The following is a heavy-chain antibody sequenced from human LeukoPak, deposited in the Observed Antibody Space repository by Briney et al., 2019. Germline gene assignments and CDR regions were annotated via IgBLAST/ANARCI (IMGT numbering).Heavy chain of an antibody. V-gene: IGHV4-34*01. CDR3: ARGRPFHHIDY. Sequence: SETMSLTCAVYGGSFSGYYWSWIRQPPGKGMEWIGEINHSGGTNYNPSLKSRAPISVDTSKNQYSLKLSSGTAADTAVYYCARGRPFHHIDYWGQGTLLTVSS. CDR1: GGSFSGYY. D-gene: IGHD3-3*02. J-gene: IGHJ4*02. CDR2: INHSGGT.